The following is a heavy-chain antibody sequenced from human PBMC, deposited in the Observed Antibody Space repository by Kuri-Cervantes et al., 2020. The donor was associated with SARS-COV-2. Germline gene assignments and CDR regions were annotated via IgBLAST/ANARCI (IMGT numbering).Heavy chain of an antibody. CDR1: GGSFSGYY. J-gene: IGHJ4*02. D-gene: IGHD5-18*01. CDR2: INHSGST. V-gene: IGHV4-34*01. CDR3: ARDLGYSYGENFNY. Sequence: SETLSLTCAVYGGSFSGYYWSWIRQPPGKGLEWIGEINHSGSTNYNPSLKSRVTILVDKSKNQFSLKLSSVTAADTAVYFCARDLGYSYGENFNYWGQGTLVTFSS.